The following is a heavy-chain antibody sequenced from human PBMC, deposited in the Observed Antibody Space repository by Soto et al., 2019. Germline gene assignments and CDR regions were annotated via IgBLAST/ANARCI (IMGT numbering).Heavy chain of an antibody. Sequence: PSETLSLTCTVSGASISSYYWSWIRQPPGKGLECIGYIYYSGITNYDPSLKSRVTMSVDTSKNQFSLKLSSVTAADPAVYYCARGARGSDIWGQGTMVTVSS. J-gene: IGHJ3*02. V-gene: IGHV4-59*01. D-gene: IGHD3-10*01. CDR2: IYYSGIT. CDR1: GASISSYY. CDR3: ARGARGSDI.